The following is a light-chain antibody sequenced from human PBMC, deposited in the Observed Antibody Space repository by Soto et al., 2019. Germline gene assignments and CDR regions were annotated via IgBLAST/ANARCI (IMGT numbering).Light chain of an antibody. CDR3: QQSYNKA. J-gene: IGKJ4*01. CDR2: AAS. Sequence: DIQMTQSPSSLSASVGDRVTITCRAGQTISRNLNWYQQKPGKAPKLLIYAASSLQSGVPSRFSGSGSGTDFTLTINSLQPEDSATYYCQQSYNKAFGGVTKVEIK. CDR1: QTISRN. V-gene: IGKV1-39*01.